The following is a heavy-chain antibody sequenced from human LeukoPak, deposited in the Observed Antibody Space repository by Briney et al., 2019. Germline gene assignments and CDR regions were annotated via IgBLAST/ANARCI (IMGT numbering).Heavy chain of an antibody. V-gene: IGHV1-2*02. CDR1: GYTFTAYY. J-gene: IGHJ4*02. CDR3: AKDREGLSSGYDLEYFDY. CDR2: INPNSGGT. D-gene: IGHD5-12*01. Sequence: ASVKVSCKASGYTFTAYYIHWVRQAPGQGLEWMGWINPNSGGTKYAQKFQGRVTMTRDTSISTAYMELSRLTSDDTAVYYCAKDREGLSSGYDLEYFDYWGQGTLVTVSS.